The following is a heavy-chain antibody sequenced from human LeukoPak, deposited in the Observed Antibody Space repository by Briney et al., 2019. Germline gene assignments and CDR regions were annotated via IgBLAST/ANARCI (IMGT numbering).Heavy chain of an antibody. CDR3: ARPGSTSGWYYFDF. Sequence: SETLSLTCTVSGGSISSSSYYWGWIRQPPGKGLEWIGSISYSGSTYYNPPLESRVTISVDTSKNQFSLKLSSVTAADTAVYYCARPGSTSGWYYFDFWGQGTLVTVSS. CDR2: ISYSGST. D-gene: IGHD6-19*01. V-gene: IGHV4-39*01. CDR1: GGSISSSSYY. J-gene: IGHJ4*02.